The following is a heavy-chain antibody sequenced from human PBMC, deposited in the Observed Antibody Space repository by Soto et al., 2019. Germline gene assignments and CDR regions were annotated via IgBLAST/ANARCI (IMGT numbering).Heavy chain of an antibody. CDR2: IYYGGST. D-gene: IGHD3-10*01. CDR1: GVPITTFY. J-gene: IGHJ6*02. Sequence: QVQLQESGPALVRPSDSLSLMCSVSGVPITTFYWCWIRQAPGKGLEYIGYIYYGGSTQYNPALKSRVTISVDTAKNEVFLNLRSVTAADTAAYYCSRGQLLHYQYGLDVWGQGTTVIV. CDR3: SRGQLLHYQYGLDV. V-gene: IGHV4-59*07.